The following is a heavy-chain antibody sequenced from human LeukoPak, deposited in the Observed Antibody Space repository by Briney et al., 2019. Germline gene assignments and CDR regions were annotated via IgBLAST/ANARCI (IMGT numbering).Heavy chain of an antibody. D-gene: IGHD5-18*01. CDR1: GGSISNGGYS. J-gene: IGHJ4*02. CDR2: IYHSGST. V-gene: IGHV4-30-2*01. CDR3: ARAPYVDTAMVTFDY. Sequence: TSETLSLTCAVSGGSISNGGYSWSWLRQPPGKGLEWIGYIYHSGSTYYNLSLKSRVTISVDRSKNQFSLKLSSVTAADTAVYYCARAPYVDTAMVTFDYWGQGTLVTVSS.